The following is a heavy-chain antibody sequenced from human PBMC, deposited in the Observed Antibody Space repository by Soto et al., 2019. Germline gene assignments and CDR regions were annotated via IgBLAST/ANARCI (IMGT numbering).Heavy chain of an antibody. CDR3: AKKEEYDHVRGKSPSD. CDR2: INGPGDDT. D-gene: IGHD3-16*01. V-gene: IGHV3-23*01. Sequence: VGSLRLSCAASGFTFHNYAMSWVRQAPGKGLEWVSSINGPGDDTYYADSVKGRFTISRDNSKNTLYLQMNSLRAEDTALYYCAKKEEYDHVRGKSPSDCGQGKPVTVYS. CDR1: GFTFHNYA. J-gene: IGHJ4*03.